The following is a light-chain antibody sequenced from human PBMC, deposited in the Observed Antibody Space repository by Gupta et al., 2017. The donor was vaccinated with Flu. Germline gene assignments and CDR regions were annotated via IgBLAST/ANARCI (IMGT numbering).Light chain of an antibody. Sequence: QSALTQSASVSGSPGQSITISCTGTSSDLGTYDLVSWYQQYPGKGPKLLIYEVKKRPSGVSNRSSGSQSDNTASLTISGLQADDEADYYCCSYAGNSTLVFGGGTTLTVL. CDR1: SSDLGTYDL. J-gene: IGLJ3*02. CDR3: CSYAGNSTLV. CDR2: EVK. V-gene: IGLV2-23*02.